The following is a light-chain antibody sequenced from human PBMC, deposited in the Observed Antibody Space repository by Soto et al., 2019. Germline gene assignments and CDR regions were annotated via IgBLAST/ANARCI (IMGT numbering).Light chain of an antibody. CDR2: RNN. J-gene: IGLJ1*01. CDR1: SSNIGSNY. CDR3: AAWDDSLSGF. Sequence: QSVLTQPPSASGTPGQRVTISCSGSSSNIGSNYVYWYQQLPGTAPKLLIYRNNQRPSGVPDRFSGSKSGTSASLAISGLRSEDEGDYYCAAWDDSLSGFIATGTKVXVL. V-gene: IGLV1-47*01.